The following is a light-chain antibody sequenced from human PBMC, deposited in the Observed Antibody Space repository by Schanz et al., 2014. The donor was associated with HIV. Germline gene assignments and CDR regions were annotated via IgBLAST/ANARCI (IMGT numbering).Light chain of an antibody. V-gene: IGKV3-15*01. CDR2: SAS. CDR3: QQLNSYPLFT. Sequence: EIVMTQSPGTLSVSPGERATLSCRASQTVSKNLAWYQQKPGQAPRLLIYSASTRVTGVPARFSGSGSGTEFTLTISSLQSEDFATYYCQQLNSYPLFTFGPGTKVDFK. J-gene: IGKJ3*01. CDR1: QTVSKN.